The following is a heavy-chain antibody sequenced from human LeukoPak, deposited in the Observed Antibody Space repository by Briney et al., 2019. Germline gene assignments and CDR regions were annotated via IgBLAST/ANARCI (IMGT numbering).Heavy chain of an antibody. CDR3: ARAHRPMAFYYYMDV. Sequence: GGSLRLSCAASGFTFSSYAMSWVRQAPGKGLEWVSYISSSGSTIYYADSVKGRFTISRDNAKNSLYLQMNSLRAEDTAVYYCARAHRPMAFYYYMDVWGKGTTVTVSS. D-gene: IGHD3-10*01. V-gene: IGHV3-48*04. CDR1: GFTFSSYA. CDR2: ISSSGSTI. J-gene: IGHJ6*03.